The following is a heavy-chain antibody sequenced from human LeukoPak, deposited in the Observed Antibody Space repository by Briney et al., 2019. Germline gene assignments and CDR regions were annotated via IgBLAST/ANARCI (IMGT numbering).Heavy chain of an antibody. J-gene: IGHJ4*02. D-gene: IGHD3-3*01. CDR1: GGSFSGYY. Sequence: SETLSLTCAVYGGSFSGYYWSWIRQPQGKGLEWIGEVNHSGSTNYNLSLKSRVTISVDTSKTQYSLKLSSVTAADTAVYYCARGVPDYYDFWSGYYPLSFDYWGQGTLVTVSS. CDR2: VNHSGST. V-gene: IGHV4-34*01. CDR3: ARGVPDYYDFWSGYYPLSFDY.